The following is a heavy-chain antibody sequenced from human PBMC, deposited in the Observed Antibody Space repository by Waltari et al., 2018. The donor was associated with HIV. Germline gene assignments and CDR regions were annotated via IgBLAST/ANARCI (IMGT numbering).Heavy chain of an antibody. CDR3: ARDRMVVIPPAPTWFDP. V-gene: IGHV3-48*01. J-gene: IGHJ5*02. CDR1: GFSFNTYG. Sequence: EVRLVESGGALVQPGGSLRVSCAASGFSFNTYGMNWVRPATGKGLEGVSLISSTVESRQYADSRRGRFTITRENAKNSRCRQINSLRAEDTAIYYCARDRMVVIPPAPTWFDPWGQGTLVTVSS. D-gene: IGHD2-2*01. CDR2: ISSTVESR.